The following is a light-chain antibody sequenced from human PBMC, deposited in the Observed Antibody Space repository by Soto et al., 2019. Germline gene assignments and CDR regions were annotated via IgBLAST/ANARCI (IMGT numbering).Light chain of an antibody. CDR2: DVN. CDR3: CSYAGSYTYV. V-gene: IGLV2-11*01. CDR1: SRDLGGYNY. J-gene: IGLJ1*01. Sequence: QSALTQPRSVSGSPGQSVTISCTGTSRDLGGYNYVSWYQQHPGKAPKLMIYDVNKRPSGVPDRFSGSKSANTASLTISGLQAEDEADYYCCSYAGSYTYVFGTGIKVSVL.